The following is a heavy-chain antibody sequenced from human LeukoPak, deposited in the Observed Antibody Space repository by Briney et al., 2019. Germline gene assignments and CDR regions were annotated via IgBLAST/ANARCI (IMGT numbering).Heavy chain of an antibody. V-gene: IGHV4-39*07. CDR2: IYYSGSP. CDR1: GGSISSSSHY. CDR3: ARVWGGIVGGRFDF. J-gene: IGHJ4*02. D-gene: IGHD1-26*01. Sequence: SETLSLTCTVSGGSISSSSHYWVWIRQPPGKGLEWIGSIYYSGSPYYTPSLKTRVTMSLDTSKHQFSLKLSSVTAADTAVYYCARVWGGIVGGRFDFWGQGTLVTVSS.